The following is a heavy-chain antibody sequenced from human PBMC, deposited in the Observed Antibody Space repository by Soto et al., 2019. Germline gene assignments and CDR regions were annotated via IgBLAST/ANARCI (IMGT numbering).Heavy chain of an antibody. CDR1: GFTFDDYA. CDR2: ISGNSGSI. D-gene: IGHD6-13*01. CDR3: AKETSPGHSNIDY. J-gene: IGHJ4*02. Sequence: GGSLRLSCAASGFTFDDYAMHWVRQVPGKGLEWVSGISGNSGSICYADSVKGRFTISRDNSKNTLYLQMNSLRAEDTAVYYCAKETSPGHSNIDYWGQGNLVTVS. V-gene: IGHV3-23*01.